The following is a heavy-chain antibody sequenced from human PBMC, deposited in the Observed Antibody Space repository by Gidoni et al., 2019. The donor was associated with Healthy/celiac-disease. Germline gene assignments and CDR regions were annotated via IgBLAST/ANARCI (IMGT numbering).Heavy chain of an antibody. CDR1: GFTFSSYD. Sequence: EVQLVESGGGLVQPGGSLRLSCAASGFTFSSYDLPWVRQATGKGLEWVSAIGTAGDTYYPGSVKGRFTISRENAKNSLYLQMNSLRAGDTAVYYCARSGYCSSTSCYGYYYYGMDVWGQGTTVTVSS. D-gene: IGHD2-2*01. CDR3: ARSGYCSSTSCYGYYYYGMDV. CDR2: IGTAGDT. V-gene: IGHV3-13*01. J-gene: IGHJ6*02.